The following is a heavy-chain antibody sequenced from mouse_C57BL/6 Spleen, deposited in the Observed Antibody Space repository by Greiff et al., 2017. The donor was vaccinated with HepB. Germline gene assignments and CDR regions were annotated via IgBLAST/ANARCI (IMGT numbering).Heavy chain of an antibody. CDR1: GYTFTDYY. V-gene: IGHV1-26*01. D-gene: IGHD2-2*01. CDR2: INPNNGGT. J-gene: IGHJ3*01. Sequence: EVQLQQSGPELVKPGASVKISCKASGYTFTDYYMNWVKQSHGKSLEWIGDINPNNGGTSYNQKFKGKATLTVDKSSSKAYMELRSLTSEDSAVYYCARIYYGSWFAYWGQGTLVTVSA. CDR3: ARIYYGSWFAY.